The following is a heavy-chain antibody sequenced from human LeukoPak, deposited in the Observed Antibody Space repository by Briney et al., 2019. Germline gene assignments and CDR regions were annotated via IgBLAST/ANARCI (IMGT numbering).Heavy chain of an antibody. V-gene: IGHV1-46*01. J-gene: IGHJ5*02. Sequence: GASVKVSCKASGYTFTSYYMHWVRQAPGQGLEWMGIINPSGGSTSYAQKFQGRVTMTRDTSTSTAYMELSSLRSEDTAVYYCAREDSRGYSGYDSRYNWFDPWGQGTLVTVSS. D-gene: IGHD5-12*01. CDR3: AREDSRGYSGYDSRYNWFDP. CDR2: INPSGGST. CDR1: GYTFTSYY.